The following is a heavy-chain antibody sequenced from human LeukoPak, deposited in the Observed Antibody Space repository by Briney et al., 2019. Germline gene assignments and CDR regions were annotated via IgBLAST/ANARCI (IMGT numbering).Heavy chain of an antibody. CDR1: GYTFTSYA. D-gene: IGHD1-26*01. Sequence: ASVKVSCKASGYTFTSYAVHWVRRAPGQSLEWMGYINDGDGNTKYSQEFQGRVTITRDTSASIAYMELSSLRSEDMAFYYCARERGEFGGSYFLDYWGQGTLVTVSS. CDR3: ARERGEFGGSYFLDY. CDR2: INDGDGNT. J-gene: IGHJ4*02. V-gene: IGHV1-3*03.